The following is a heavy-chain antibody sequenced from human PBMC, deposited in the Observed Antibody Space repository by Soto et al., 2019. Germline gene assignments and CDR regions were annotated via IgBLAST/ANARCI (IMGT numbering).Heavy chain of an antibody. Sequence: ASVKVSCKASGYTFTSYGISWVRQAPGQGLEWMGWISAYNGNTNYAQKLQGRDTMTTDTSTSTAYMELRSLRSDDTAVYYCARDVLPYNWFDPWGQGTLVTVSS. CDR1: GYTFTSYG. CDR2: ISAYNGNT. CDR3: ARDVLPYNWFDP. J-gene: IGHJ5*02. D-gene: IGHD3-10*01. V-gene: IGHV1-18*01.